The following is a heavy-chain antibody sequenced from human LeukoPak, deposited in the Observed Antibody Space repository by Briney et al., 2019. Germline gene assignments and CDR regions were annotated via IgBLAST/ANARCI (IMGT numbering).Heavy chain of an antibody. V-gene: IGHV3-7*01. CDR2: VNEDGSEK. Sequence: SGGSLRLSCAASGFRFSSYGMSWVRQAPGKGLEWVANVNEDGSEKHYMDSVKGRFTTSRDNAKNSLYLQMNSLRVEDTAMYYCARWSDWGQGTLVTVPS. CDR3: ARWSD. J-gene: IGHJ4*02. CDR1: GFRFSSYG.